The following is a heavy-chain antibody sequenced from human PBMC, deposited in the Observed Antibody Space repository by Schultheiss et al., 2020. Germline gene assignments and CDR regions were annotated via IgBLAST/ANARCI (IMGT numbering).Heavy chain of an antibody. CDR2: IYHSGST. J-gene: IGHJ6*04. D-gene: IGHD2-15*01. CDR1: GGSISSSNW. V-gene: IGHV4-4*02. Sequence: SETLSLTCAVSGGSISSSNWWSWVRQPPGKGLEWIGEIYHSGSTNYNPSLKSRVTISVDTSKNQFSLKLSSVTAADTAVYYCARGSVVVVAATHYYYYYGMDVWGKGTTVTVSS. CDR3: ARGSVVVVAATHYYYYYGMDV.